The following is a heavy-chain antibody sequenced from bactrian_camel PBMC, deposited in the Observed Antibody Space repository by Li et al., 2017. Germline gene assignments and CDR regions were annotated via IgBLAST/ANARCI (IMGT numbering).Heavy chain of an antibody. CDR1: AVGQSTYC. D-gene: IGHD6*01. CDR2: IDNEGDT. Sequence: HVQLVESGGGSVQEGGSLRLSCEVSAVGQSTYCMGWFRQAPGKEREGVASIDNEGDTRYGDAVKGRFTVSKDIAKNTMYLQMNSLKSEDTALYYCATGYGSSSLSTPRGQGTQVTVS. J-gene: IGHJ4*01. V-gene: IGHV3-2*01. CDR3: ATGYGSSSLSTP.